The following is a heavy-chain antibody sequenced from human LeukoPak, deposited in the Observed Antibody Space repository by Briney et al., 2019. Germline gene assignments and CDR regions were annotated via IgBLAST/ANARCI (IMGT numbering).Heavy chain of an antibody. D-gene: IGHD5-18*01. CDR3: ASNTAMADY. J-gene: IGHJ4*02. V-gene: IGHV4-39*01. Sequence: PSETLSLTCTVSGGSISSSSYYWGWIRQPPGKGLEWIGSIYYSGSTYYNPSLKSRVTISVDKSKNQFSLKLSSVTAADTAVYYCASNTAMADYWGQGTLVTVSS. CDR2: IYYSGST. CDR1: GGSISSSSYY.